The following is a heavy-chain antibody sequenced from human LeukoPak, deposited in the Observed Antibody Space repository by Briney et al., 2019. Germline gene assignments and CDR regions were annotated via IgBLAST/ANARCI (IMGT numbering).Heavy chain of an antibody. J-gene: IGHJ4*02. CDR3: ARDSATVTTPYFDY. CDR2: INLNNGGT. D-gene: IGHD4-17*01. V-gene: IGHV1-2*04. CDR1: GYTFTGYY. Sequence: ASVKVSCKASGYTFTGYYMHWVRQAPGQGLEWMGWINLNNGGTNYAQKFQGWVTMTRDTSITTAYMELSRLRSDDTAVYYYARDSATVTTPYFDYWGQGTLVTVSS.